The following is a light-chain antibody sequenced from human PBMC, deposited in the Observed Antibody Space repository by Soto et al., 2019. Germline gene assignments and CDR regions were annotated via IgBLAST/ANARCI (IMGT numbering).Light chain of an antibody. V-gene: IGKV3-15*01. Sequence: EIVMTQSPATLSVSPGERVTLSCRASQSVFSSLAWYQQKPGQAPRLLIYGAATRATGIPARFSGSGSGTDFTLTISSLQSEDSAVYYCQHYGGSPAYTFGQGTKLEI. CDR2: GAA. J-gene: IGKJ2*01. CDR3: QHYGGSPAYT. CDR1: QSVFSS.